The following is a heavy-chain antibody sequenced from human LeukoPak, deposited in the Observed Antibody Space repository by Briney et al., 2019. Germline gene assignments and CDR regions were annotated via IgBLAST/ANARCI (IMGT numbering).Heavy chain of an antibody. CDR1: GGSISSYY. CDR3: ARRSTMVRGVINGYFDY. D-gene: IGHD3-10*01. Sequence: SETLCLTCTVSGGSISSYYWSWIRQPPGKGLEWIGYIYYSGCTNYNPSLKSRVTISVDTSKNQFSLKLTSVTAADTALYYCARRSTMVRGVINGYFDYWGQGTLVSVSA. J-gene: IGHJ4*02. CDR2: IYYSGCT. V-gene: IGHV4-59*01.